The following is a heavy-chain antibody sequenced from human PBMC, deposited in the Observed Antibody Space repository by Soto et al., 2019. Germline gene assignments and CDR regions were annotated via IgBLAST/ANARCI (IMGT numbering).Heavy chain of an antibody. Sequence: SETLSLTCAVYGGSFSGYYWSWIRQPPGKGLEWIGEINHSGSTNYNPSLKSRVTISVDTSKNQFSLKLSSVTAADTAVYYCARGRGVVPAAIRFDFDYWAREPWSPSPQ. CDR1: GGSFSGYY. CDR3: ARGRGVVPAAIRFDFDY. J-gene: IGHJ4*02. CDR2: INHSGST. V-gene: IGHV4-34*01. D-gene: IGHD2-2*01.